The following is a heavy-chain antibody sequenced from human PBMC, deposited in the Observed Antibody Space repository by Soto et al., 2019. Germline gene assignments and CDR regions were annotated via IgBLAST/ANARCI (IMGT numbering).Heavy chain of an antibody. CDR1: GFSFSGNA. V-gene: IGHV3-23*01. CDR3: AKGRSYYYYYGVDV. Sequence: GSLRLSCAASGFSFSGNAMSWVRQAPGKGLEWVSGISGSGGATYYADSVKGRFTISRDNSKNMLYLQMNSLRAEDTAVYYCAKGRSYYYYYGVDVWGQGTTVTVYS. J-gene: IGHJ6*02. CDR2: ISGSGGAT.